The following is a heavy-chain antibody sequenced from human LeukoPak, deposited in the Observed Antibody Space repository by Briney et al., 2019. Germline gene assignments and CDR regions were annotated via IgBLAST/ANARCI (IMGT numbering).Heavy chain of an antibody. V-gene: IGHV3-23*01. D-gene: IGHD3-9*01. CDR3: AKGRAVLRYFDWLAGLDAFDI. J-gene: IGHJ3*02. CDR2: ISGSGGST. Sequence: PGGSLRLSCAASGFTFSSYAMSWVRQAPGKGLEWVSAISGSGGSTYYADSVKGRFTISRDNSKNTLYLQMNSLRAEDTAVYYCAKGRAVLRYFDWLAGLDAFDIWGQGTMVTVSS. CDR1: GFTFSSYA.